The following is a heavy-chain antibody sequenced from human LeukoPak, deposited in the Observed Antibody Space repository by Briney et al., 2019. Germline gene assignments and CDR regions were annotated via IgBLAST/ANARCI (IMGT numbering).Heavy chain of an antibody. Sequence: PGGSLRLSCAASGFTFSSYAMHWVRQAPGEGLYWVSVIYSGGTTYYADSVKGRFTISRDNSKNTLRLQMNSLRDEDTAVYYCARGQGTSGYAFDIWGQGTMVTVSS. V-gene: IGHV3-53*01. D-gene: IGHD2-8*01. CDR3: ARGQGTSGYAFDI. CDR2: IYSGGTT. J-gene: IGHJ3*02. CDR1: GFTFSSYA.